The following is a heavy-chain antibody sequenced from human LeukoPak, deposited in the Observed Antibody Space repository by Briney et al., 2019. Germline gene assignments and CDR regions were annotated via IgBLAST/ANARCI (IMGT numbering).Heavy chain of an antibody. J-gene: IGHJ4*02. V-gene: IGHV3-15*01. CDR3: FTAQNYYDSSGYYYIDY. Sequence: GGSLRLSCAAFGFTFSNAWMTWVRQAPGKGLEWVGRIKSKTDGGTTDYAAPVKGRFTISRDDSQNTLYLQMNSLVTEDTAVYYCFTAQNYYDSSGYYYIDYWGQGTLVTVSS. CDR2: IKSKTDGGTT. CDR1: GFTFSNAW. D-gene: IGHD3-22*01.